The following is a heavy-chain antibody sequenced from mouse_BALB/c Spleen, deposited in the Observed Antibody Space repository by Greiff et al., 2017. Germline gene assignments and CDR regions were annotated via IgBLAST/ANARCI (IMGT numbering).Heavy chain of an antibody. CDR1: GYAFTNYL. Sequence: VQVVESGAELVRPGTSVKVSCKASGYAFTNYLIEWVKQRPGQGLEWIGVINPGSGGTNYNEKFKGKATLTADKSSSTAYMQLSSLTSDDSAVYFCARSGYGSSYWYFDVWGAGTTVTVSS. D-gene: IGHD1-1*01. CDR2: INPGSGGT. J-gene: IGHJ1*01. V-gene: IGHV1-54*01. CDR3: ARSGYGSSYWYFDV.